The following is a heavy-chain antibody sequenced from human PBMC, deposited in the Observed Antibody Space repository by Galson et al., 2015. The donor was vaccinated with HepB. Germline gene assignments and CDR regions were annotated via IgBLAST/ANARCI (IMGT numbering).Heavy chain of an antibody. D-gene: IGHD2-21*02. V-gene: IGHV5-51*01. CDR2: IYPGDSSM. J-gene: IGHJ6*02. Sequence: QSGAEVKKPGESLKISCKGSGYSFTRYWIGWVRQMPGRGLEWMGIIYPGDSSMRYSPSFKGQVTMSADWPTSTAYLQWSSLKAADTAMYYCARLSSDQDNYHFDGMDVWGQGTTVTVSS. CDR3: ARLSSDQDNYHFDGMDV. CDR1: GYSFTRYW.